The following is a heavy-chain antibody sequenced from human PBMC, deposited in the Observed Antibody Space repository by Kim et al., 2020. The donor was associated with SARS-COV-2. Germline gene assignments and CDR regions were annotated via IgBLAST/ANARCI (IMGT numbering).Heavy chain of an antibody. Sequence: SVKVSCKASGGTFSSYAISWVRQAPGQGLEWMGGIIPIFGTANYAQKFQGRVTITADESTSTAYMELSSLRSEDTAVYYCARPGYDGDDAFDIWGQGTMVTVSS. CDR2: IIPIFGTA. J-gene: IGHJ3*02. CDR3: ARPGYDGDDAFDI. D-gene: IGHD4-17*01. CDR1: GGTFSSYA. V-gene: IGHV1-69*13.